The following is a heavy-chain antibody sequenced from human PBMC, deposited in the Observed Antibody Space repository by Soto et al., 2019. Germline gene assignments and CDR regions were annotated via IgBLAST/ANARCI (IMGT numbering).Heavy chain of an antibody. Sequence: GGSLRLSCAASGFTVSSNYMSWVRQAPGKGLEWVSVIYSSGTTYYTDSVKGRFTISRDNSKNTLYLQMNSLRAEDTAVYYCASRYSSGWFATFDYWGQGNLVTVSS. CDR2: IYSSGTT. CDR3: ASRYSSGWFATFDY. D-gene: IGHD6-13*01. J-gene: IGHJ4*02. V-gene: IGHV3-66*01. CDR1: GFTVSSNY.